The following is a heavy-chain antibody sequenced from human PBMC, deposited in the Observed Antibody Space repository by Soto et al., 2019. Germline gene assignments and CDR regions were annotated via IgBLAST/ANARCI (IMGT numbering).Heavy chain of an antibody. CDR2: IIPVFGTT. CDR1: GGLFSSYA. D-gene: IGHD3-16*01. V-gene: IGHV1-69*01. Sequence: QVQLVQSGAEVKKPGSSMKISCKASGGLFSSYAISWVRQAPGQGLEWMGGIIPVFGTTNYAQKFQDRVTITADESTNTVYMDLSSLRSEDTAIYYCAMGGSPYVWFNEFWGQGTLVTVSS. CDR3: AMGGSPYVWFNEF. J-gene: IGHJ4*02.